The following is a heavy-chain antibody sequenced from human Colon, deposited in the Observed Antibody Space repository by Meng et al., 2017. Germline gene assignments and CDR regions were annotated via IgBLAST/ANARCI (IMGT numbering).Heavy chain of an antibody. V-gene: IGHV7-4-1*02. J-gene: IGHJ2*01. Sequence: QGRVGQFWSGLKKPGASVKVSCKASGYTFTSYAMNWVRQAPGQGLEWMGWINTHTGNPTYGQGFTGRFVLSSDTSVSTANLQISSLKAEDTAVYYCARGGPYPDSSGFHWYFDLWGRGTLVTVSS. CDR2: INTHTGNP. D-gene: IGHD3-22*01. CDR3: ARGGPYPDSSGFHWYFDL. CDR1: GYTFTSYA.